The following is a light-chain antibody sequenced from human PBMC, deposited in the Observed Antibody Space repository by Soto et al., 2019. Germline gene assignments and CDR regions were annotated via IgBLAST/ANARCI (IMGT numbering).Light chain of an antibody. V-gene: IGKV1-39*01. J-gene: IGKJ1*01. CDR3: QNSYNSPWT. CDR2: ATS. CDR1: QDISDV. Sequence: DIQMTQSPSALSASVGDRVTITCQASQDISDVLNWYQQKPGKAPNLLIYATSSLQSGVPSRFSGSGSGTNFTLTISSLQPEDFATYYCQNSYNSPWTFGQGTKVDIK.